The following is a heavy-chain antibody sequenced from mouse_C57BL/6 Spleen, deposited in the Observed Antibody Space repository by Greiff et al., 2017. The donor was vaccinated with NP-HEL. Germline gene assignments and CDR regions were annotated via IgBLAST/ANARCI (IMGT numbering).Heavy chain of an antibody. J-gene: IGHJ2*01. V-gene: IGHV1-52*01. CDR3: ARKEPYGYYFDY. CDR1: GYTFTSYW. D-gene: IGHD2-2*01. Sequence: QVQLQQPGAELVRPGSSVKLSCKASGYTFTSYWMHWVKQRPIQGLEWIGNIDPSDSETHYNQKFKDKATLTVDKSSSTAYMQLSSLTYEDSAVYYCARKEPYGYYFDYWGQGTTLTVSS. CDR2: IDPSDSET.